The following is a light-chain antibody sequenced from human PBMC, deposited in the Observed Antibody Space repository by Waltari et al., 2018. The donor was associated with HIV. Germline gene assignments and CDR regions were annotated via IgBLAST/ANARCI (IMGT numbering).Light chain of an antibody. CDR2: LAS. Sequence: DIQMTQSPSSVSASVGDRVTITCRASQDIDSYLAWYQQKPGKAPRLLFYLASSLQSGVPSRFSGSGSGTDFTLTISSLQPEDFATYYCQQADSVPWTFGQGTKVEIK. V-gene: IGKV1-12*01. CDR3: QQADSVPWT. J-gene: IGKJ1*01. CDR1: QDIDSY.